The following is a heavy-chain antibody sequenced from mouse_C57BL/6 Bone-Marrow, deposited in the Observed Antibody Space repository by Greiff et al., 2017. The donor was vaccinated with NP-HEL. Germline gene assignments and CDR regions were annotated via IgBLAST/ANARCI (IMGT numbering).Heavy chain of an antibody. Sequence: QVQLQQPGAELVKPGASVKLSCKASGYTFTSYWMHWVKQRPGRGLEWIGRIDPNSGGTKYNEKFKSKATLTVDKPSSTAYMQLSSLPSEDSAVYYWARSGSTPRSNWYFDGWGTGTTGTVSS. CDR2: IDPNSGGT. CDR1: GYTFTSYW. V-gene: IGHV1-72*01. CDR3: ARSGSTPRSNWYFDG. D-gene: IGHD3-2*02. J-gene: IGHJ1*03.